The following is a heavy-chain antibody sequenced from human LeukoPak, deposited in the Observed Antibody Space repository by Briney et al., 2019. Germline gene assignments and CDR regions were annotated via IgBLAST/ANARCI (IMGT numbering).Heavy chain of an antibody. Sequence: GGSLRLSCVGSGFTFSSFWMSWVRQAPGKGLEWVANIDQDGSDKNYVGSVKGRFTISRDGAKNSLFLQMNSLRAEDTAVYYCARESTEDRPGSWGQGTLVTVSS. J-gene: IGHJ5*02. CDR2: IDQDGSDK. D-gene: IGHD5/OR15-5a*01. CDR3: ARESTEDRPGS. CDR1: GFTFSSFW. V-gene: IGHV3-7*01.